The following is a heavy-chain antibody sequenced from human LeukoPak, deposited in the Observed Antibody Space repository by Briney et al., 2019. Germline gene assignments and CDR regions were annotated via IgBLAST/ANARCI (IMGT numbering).Heavy chain of an antibody. V-gene: IGHV3-23*01. CDR3: ARDRYYDFWSGYPRNWFDP. Sequence: PGGSLRLSCAASGFTFSTYAMTWVRQAPGKGLEWVSAISGRGDSTYYAPSVKGRFTISRDNAKNSLYLQMNSLRAEDTAVYYCARDRYYDFWSGYPRNWFDPWGQGTLVTVSS. D-gene: IGHD3-3*01. CDR2: ISGRGDST. CDR1: GFTFSTYA. J-gene: IGHJ5*02.